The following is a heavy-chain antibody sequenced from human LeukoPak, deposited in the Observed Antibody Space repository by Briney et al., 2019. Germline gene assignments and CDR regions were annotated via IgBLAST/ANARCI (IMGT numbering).Heavy chain of an antibody. J-gene: IGHJ4*02. V-gene: IGHV3-11*04. CDR3: AKDADGYNY. D-gene: IGHD5-24*01. CDR2: ISSSGSTI. Sequence: GGSLRLSCAASGVTVSRDYMSWVRQAPGKGLEWVSYISSSGSTIYYADSVKGRFTISRDNAKNSLYLQMNSLRAEDTAVYFCAKDADGYNYWGQGTLVTVSS. CDR1: GVTVSRDY.